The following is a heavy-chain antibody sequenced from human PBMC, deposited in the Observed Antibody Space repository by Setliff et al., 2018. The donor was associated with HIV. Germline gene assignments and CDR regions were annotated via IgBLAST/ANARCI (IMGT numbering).Heavy chain of an antibody. CDR1: GYSISSGYY. CDR3: ARGGSSGGYAWFDP. Sequence: ETLSLTCTVSGYSISSGYYWGWIRQPPGKGLEWIGSIYHSGSTYYNPSLKSRVTISVDTSKNQFSLKLSSVTAADTAVYYCARGGSSGGYAWFDPWGQGTLVTVSS. J-gene: IGHJ5*02. CDR2: IYHSGST. V-gene: IGHV4-38-2*02. D-gene: IGHD6-19*01.